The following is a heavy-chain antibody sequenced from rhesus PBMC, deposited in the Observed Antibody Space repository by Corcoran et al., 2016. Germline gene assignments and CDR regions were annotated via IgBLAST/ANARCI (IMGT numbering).Heavy chain of an antibody. CDR3: ATSIAAGGLGLDS. CDR2: VNTEKGEK. V-gene: IGHV1-111*01. D-gene: IGHD6-31*01. Sequence: EVQLVQSGAEVKKPGASVKISCKASGYTFTDYYLHWVRPAPGKGLEWMGGVNTEKGEKIHAQKFQDRVTITWDQSTDPAYMELSRLRSEDTAVYYCATSIAAGGLGLDSWRQGVVVTVSS. J-gene: IGHJ6*01. CDR1: GYTFTDYY.